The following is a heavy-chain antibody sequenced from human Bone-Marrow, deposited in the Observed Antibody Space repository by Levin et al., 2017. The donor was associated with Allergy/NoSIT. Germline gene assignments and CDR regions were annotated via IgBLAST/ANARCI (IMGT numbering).Heavy chain of an antibody. CDR1: GYTFTSYD. CDR2: MNPNSGNT. Sequence: ASVKVSCKASGYTFTSYDINWVRQATGQGLEWMGWMNPNSGNTGYAQKFQGRVTMTRNTSISTAYMELSSLRSEDTAVYYCARGRCGKRGGPNYYYYGMDVWGQGTTVTVSS. V-gene: IGHV1-8*01. J-gene: IGHJ6*02. D-gene: IGHD3-10*01. CDR3: ARGRCGKRGGPNYYYYGMDV.